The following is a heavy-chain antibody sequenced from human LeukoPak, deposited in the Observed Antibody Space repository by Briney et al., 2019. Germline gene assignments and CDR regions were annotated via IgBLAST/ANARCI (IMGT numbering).Heavy chain of an antibody. D-gene: IGHD2-15*01. J-gene: IGHJ6*03. Sequence: SETLSLTCTVSGFSISHGYYWSWIRQPPGKGLEWIGEINHSGSTNYNPSLKSRVTISVDASKNQFSLKLSSVTAADTAVYYCARPSRPRYCSGGSCYSTYYMDVWGKGTTVTVSS. CDR1: GFSISHGYY. V-gene: IGHV4-34*01. CDR2: INHSGST. CDR3: ARPSRPRYCSGGSCYSTYYMDV.